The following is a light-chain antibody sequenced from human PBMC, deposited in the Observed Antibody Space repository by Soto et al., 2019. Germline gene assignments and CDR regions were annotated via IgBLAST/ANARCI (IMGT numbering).Light chain of an antibody. CDR3: QQLGT. Sequence: EIVLTQSPGTLSLSPGERATLSCRASHSVSSSYLAWYQQKPGQAPRLLIYGASSRATGIPDRFSGSGSGTDFTRPISRLEPDDFAVYYCQQLGTFGLGPKVAIK. V-gene: IGKV3-20*01. J-gene: IGKJ1*01. CDR2: GAS. CDR1: HSVSSSY.